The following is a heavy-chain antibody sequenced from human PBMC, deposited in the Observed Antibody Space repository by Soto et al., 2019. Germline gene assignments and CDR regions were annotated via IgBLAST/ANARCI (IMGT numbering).Heavy chain of an antibody. CDR2: ARNKVNGYII. J-gene: IGHJ4*02. CDR3: ARLMGTSFDL. D-gene: IGHD2-8*01. Sequence: LRLSCAASGFTFTDHYMDWVRQAPGEGLEWVGRARNKVNGYIIDYAASVKGRFIISRDDSKKSLYLQMNSLKTEDTAVYFCARLMGTSFDLWGQGTLVTVSS. V-gene: IGHV3-72*01. CDR1: GFTFTDHY.